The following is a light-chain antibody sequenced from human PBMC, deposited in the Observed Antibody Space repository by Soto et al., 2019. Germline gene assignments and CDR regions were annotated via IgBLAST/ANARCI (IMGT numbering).Light chain of an antibody. J-gene: IGKJ5*01. V-gene: IGKV1-33*01. CDR1: RDIKHY. CDR3: QQYDSLPIT. Sequence: DIQMTQSPSSLSASVGDRVTITCQARRDIKHYLNWYQQKPGKAPNLLIYDASVLEAGVPSRFSAGGSGTDFSLIISSLQPEDIATYDCQQYDSLPITFGQGTRLE. CDR2: DAS.